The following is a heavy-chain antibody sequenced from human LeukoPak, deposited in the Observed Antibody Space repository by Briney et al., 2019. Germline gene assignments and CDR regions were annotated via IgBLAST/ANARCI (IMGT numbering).Heavy chain of an antibody. D-gene: IGHD3-3*01. CDR1: GYTFTSYD. V-gene: IGHV1-18*01. J-gene: IGHJ5*02. CDR3: ARGDYDFWSGLNWFDP. CDR2: ISAYNGNT. Sequence: ASVKVSCKASGYTFTSYDINWVRQATGQGLEWMGWISAYNGNTNYAQKLQGRVTMTTDTSTSTAYMELRSLRSDDTAVYYCARGDYDFWSGLNWFDPWGQGTLVTVSS.